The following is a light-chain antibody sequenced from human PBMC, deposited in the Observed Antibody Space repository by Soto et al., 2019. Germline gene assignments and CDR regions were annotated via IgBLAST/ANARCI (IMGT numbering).Light chain of an antibody. CDR2: EVP. J-gene: IGLJ1*01. Sequence: QSALTQPPSASGSPGQSVTISCTGTSSDVGGHDYVSWYQQHPGKAPKLMIYEVPKRPSGVPDRFSGSKSGNTASLTVSGLQPADEADYYCSSYAGSNNFVFGTGTKVTVL. CDR3: SSYAGSNNFV. CDR1: SSDVGGHDY. V-gene: IGLV2-8*01.